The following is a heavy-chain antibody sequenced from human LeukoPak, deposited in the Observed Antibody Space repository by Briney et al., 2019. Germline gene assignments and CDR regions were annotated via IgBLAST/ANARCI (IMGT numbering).Heavy chain of an antibody. CDR3: ARGPYYYDSSGYYYYYYMDV. D-gene: IGHD3-22*01. V-gene: IGHV4-59*01. CDR2: IYYSGST. Sequence: TSETLSLTCTVSGGSISSYYWSWIRQPPGKGLEWIGYIYYSGSTNYDPSLKSRVTISVDTSKNQFSLKLSSVTAADTAVYYCARGPYYYDSSGYYYYYYMDVWGKGTTVTISS. CDR1: GGSISSYY. J-gene: IGHJ6*03.